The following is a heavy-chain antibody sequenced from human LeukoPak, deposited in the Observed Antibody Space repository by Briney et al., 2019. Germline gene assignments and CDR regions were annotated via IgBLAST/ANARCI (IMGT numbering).Heavy chain of an antibody. J-gene: IGHJ4*02. V-gene: IGHV1-46*01. CDR2: INPSGGST. Sequence: ASVKVSCKASGYTFTSYYMHWVRQAPGQGLEWMGIINPSGGSTSYAQKFQGRVTMTRDTSISTAYMELSRLRSDDTAVYYCARLYCSGGSCYFLFDYWGQGTLVTVSS. CDR3: ARLYCSGGSCYFLFDY. D-gene: IGHD2-15*01. CDR1: GYTFTSYY.